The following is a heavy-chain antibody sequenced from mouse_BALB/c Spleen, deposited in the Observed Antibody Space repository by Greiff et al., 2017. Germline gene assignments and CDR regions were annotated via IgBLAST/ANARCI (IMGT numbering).Heavy chain of an antibody. CDR1: GYTFTSYT. J-gene: IGHJ3*01. V-gene: IGHV1-4*01. D-gene: IGHD1-1*01. CDR3: AREGYGSSYGWFAY. CDR2: INPSSGYT. Sequence: VQLKQSGAELARPGASVKMSCKASGYTFTSYTMHWVKQRPGQGLEWIGYINPSSGYTNYNQKFKDKATLTADKSSSTAYMQLSSLTSEDSAVYYCAREGYGSSYGWFAYWGQGTLVTVSA.